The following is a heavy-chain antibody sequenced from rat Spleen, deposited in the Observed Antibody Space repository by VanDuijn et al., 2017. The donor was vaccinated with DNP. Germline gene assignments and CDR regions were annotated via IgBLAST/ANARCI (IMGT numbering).Heavy chain of an antibody. CDR1: GFSLTSHT. CDR3: SRSDGYWYFDF. V-gene: IGHV2-6*01. Sequence: QVQVKESGPGLVQPSQTLSLTCTVSGFSLTSHTVSWVRQPPGKGLEWIAAMSSGGNTFYNSALKSRLSISRDTSKSQVFLKMNSLQTEDTAIYFCSRSDGYWYFDFWGPGTMVTVSS. J-gene: IGHJ1*01. D-gene: IGHD1-12*02. CDR2: MSSGGNT.